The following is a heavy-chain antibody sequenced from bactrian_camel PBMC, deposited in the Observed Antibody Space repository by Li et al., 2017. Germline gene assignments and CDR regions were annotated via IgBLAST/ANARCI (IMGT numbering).Heavy chain of an antibody. D-gene: IGHD5*01. Sequence: HVQLVESGGGLVQPGGSLRLSCKPSGFTFTTYYMSWIRQAPGKGLEWVSSIYNDGSNKYYTASVKDRFTVSKDNAKNTLYLQMNNLKPEDTAMYYCAADTVLTPDDDDYANREYNYWGQGTQVTVS. CDR2: IYNDGSNK. CDR1: GFTFTTYY. J-gene: IGHJ4*01. CDR3: AADTVLTPDDDDYANREYNY. V-gene: IGHV3-2*01.